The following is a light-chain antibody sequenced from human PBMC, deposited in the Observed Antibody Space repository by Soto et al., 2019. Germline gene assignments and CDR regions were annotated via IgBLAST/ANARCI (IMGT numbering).Light chain of an antibody. CDR1: QTISSW. CDR2: KAS. Sequence: TQLTQSPSTRSGSVGARLTITCRPSQTISSWLAWYQQKPGKAPKLLIYKASTLKSGVPSRFSGSGSGTEFTLTISSLQPDDFATYYCQHYNSYSEAFGQGTKVDIK. CDR3: QHYNSYSEA. J-gene: IGKJ1*01. V-gene: IGKV1-5*03.